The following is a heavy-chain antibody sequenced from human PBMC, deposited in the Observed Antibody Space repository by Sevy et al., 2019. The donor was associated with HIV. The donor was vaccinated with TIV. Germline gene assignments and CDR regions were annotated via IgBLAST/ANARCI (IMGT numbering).Heavy chain of an antibody. CDR3: AKDMGDYVWGSFCGMDV. Sequence: GGSLRLSCAASGFTFDDYAMHWVRQAPGKGLEWVPGISWNSGSIGYADSVMGRFTISRDNAKNSLYLQMISLRAEDTALYYCAKDMGDYVWGSFCGMDVWGQGTTVTVSS. D-gene: IGHD3-16*01. V-gene: IGHV3-9*01. CDR2: ISWNSGSI. CDR1: GFTFDDYA. J-gene: IGHJ6*02.